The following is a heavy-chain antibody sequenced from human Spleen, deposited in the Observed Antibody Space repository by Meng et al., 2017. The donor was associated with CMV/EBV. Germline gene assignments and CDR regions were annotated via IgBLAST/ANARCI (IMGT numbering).Heavy chain of an antibody. D-gene: IGHD2-2*01. J-gene: IGHJ6*02. Sequence: GESLKISCEASGLTFSSYGMSWVRQAPGKGLEWVSSIGASAGGTYYADSVKGRFTISRDNSKNTLYLQMNSLRAEDTAVYYCARVVLNCSSTSCPSGAYYYYGMDVWGQGTTVTVSS. CDR2: IGASAGGT. CDR3: ARVVLNCSSTSCPSGAYYYYGMDV. V-gene: IGHV3-23*01. CDR1: GLTFSSYG.